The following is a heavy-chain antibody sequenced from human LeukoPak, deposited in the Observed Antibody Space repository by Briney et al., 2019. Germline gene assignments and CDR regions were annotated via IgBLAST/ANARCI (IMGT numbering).Heavy chain of an antibody. D-gene: IGHD6-13*01. Sequence: GGSLRLSCAASGFTFSRYWMSWVRQAPGKGLEWVSGISWNSGTIGYADSVKGRFTISRDNAKNSLYQQMNSLRAEDTALYYCAKDKYSSSRSSYFDYWGQGTLVTVSS. J-gene: IGHJ4*02. CDR2: ISWNSGTI. CDR1: GFTFSRYW. V-gene: IGHV3-9*01. CDR3: AKDKYSSSRSSYFDY.